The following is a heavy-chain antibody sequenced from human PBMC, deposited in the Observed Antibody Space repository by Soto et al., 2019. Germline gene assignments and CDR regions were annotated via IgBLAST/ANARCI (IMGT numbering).Heavy chain of an antibody. CDR3: ARGWGDRTYYDFWSGYYTGIGYYYGMDV. Sequence: GASVKASCKSSGGTFSSYAISWVRQAPGQGLEWMGGIIPIFGTANYAQKFQGRVTITADESTSTAYMELNSLRAEDTAAYYCARGWGDRTYYDFWSGYYTGIGYYYGMDVWGQGTTVTVSS. CDR2: IIPIFGTA. J-gene: IGHJ6*02. D-gene: IGHD3-3*01. CDR1: GGTFSSYA. V-gene: IGHV1-69*13.